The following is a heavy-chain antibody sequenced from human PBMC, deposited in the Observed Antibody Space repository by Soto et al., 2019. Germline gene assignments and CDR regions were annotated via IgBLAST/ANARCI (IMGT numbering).Heavy chain of an antibody. CDR1: GFTFSSYA. Sequence: EVQLLESGGGLVQPGGSLRLSCAASGFTFSSYAMSWVRQAPGKGLEWVSAISGSGGSTYYADSVKGRFTISSDNSKNTLYLQMNSLRAEDTAVYYCAKEGSSGYYLTEYFQHWGQGTLVTVSS. V-gene: IGHV3-23*01. D-gene: IGHD3-22*01. CDR2: ISGSGGST. J-gene: IGHJ1*01. CDR3: AKEGSSGYYLTEYFQH.